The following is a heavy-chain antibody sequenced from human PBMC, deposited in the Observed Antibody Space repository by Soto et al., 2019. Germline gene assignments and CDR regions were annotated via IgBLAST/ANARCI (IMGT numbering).Heavy chain of an antibody. Sequence: QVQLVESGGGVVQPGRSLRLSCAASGFTFSSYGMHWVRQAPGKGLEWVAVIWYDGSNKYYADSVKGRFTISRDNSKNTLYLQMNSLRAEDTAVYYCASGGSSGDPYGMDVWGQGTTVTVSS. D-gene: IGHD2-15*01. CDR1: GFTFSSYG. J-gene: IGHJ6*02. V-gene: IGHV3-33*01. CDR3: ASGGSSGDPYGMDV. CDR2: IWYDGSNK.